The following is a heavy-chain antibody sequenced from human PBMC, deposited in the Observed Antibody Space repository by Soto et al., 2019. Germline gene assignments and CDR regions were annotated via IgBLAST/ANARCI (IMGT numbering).Heavy chain of an antibody. CDR2: IYYSWST. Sequence: PSETLSLTCTVSGGSISSGDYYWSWIRQPPGKGLEWIGYIYYSWSTYYNPSLKSRVTISVDTSKNQFSLKLSSVTAADTAVYYCARYVIESSIAARPGSPYGMDVWGQGTTVTVSS. D-gene: IGHD6-6*01. CDR1: GGSISSGDYY. CDR3: ARYVIESSIAARPGSPYGMDV. V-gene: IGHV4-30-4*01. J-gene: IGHJ6*02.